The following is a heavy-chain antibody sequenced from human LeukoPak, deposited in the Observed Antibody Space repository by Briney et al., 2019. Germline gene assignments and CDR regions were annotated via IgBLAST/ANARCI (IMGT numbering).Heavy chain of an antibody. CDR3: ARAGITMVRGVIISWFDP. Sequence: GASVKVSCKASGYTFTSYDINWVRQATGQGLEWMGWMNHNSGNTGYAQKFQGRVTMTRNTSISTAYMELSSLRSEDTAMYYCARAGITMVRGVIISWFDPWGQGTLVTVSS. CDR1: GYTFTSYD. CDR2: MNHNSGNT. D-gene: IGHD3-10*01. J-gene: IGHJ5*02. V-gene: IGHV1-8*01.